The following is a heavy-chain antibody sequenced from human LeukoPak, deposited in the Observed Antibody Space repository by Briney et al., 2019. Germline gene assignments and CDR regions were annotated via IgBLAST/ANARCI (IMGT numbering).Heavy chain of an antibody. CDR3: AKEITMIVVDHTVIDY. CDR1: GFTLSSYA. D-gene: IGHD3-22*01. J-gene: IGHJ4*02. V-gene: IGHV3-23*01. Sequence: PGGSLRLSCAASGFTLSSYAMSWVRQAPGKGLEWVSGISGSGGSTYYADSVKGRFTISRDNSKNTLYLQMNSLRAEDTAVYYCAKEITMIVVDHTVIDYWGQGTLVAVSS. CDR2: ISGSGGST.